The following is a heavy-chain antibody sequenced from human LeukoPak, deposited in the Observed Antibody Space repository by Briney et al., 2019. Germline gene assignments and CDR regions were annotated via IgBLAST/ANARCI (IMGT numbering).Heavy chain of an antibody. CDR1: GFTVSSNY. CDR2: IYSGGST. CDR3: ARDLISGGMRAFDI. Sequence: RTGGSLRLSCAASGFTVSSNYMRWVRQAPGQGLEWVSVIYSGGSTYYADSVKSRFTISKDNTKNTLYLQMNSLRAEDTAVYCWARDLISGGMRAFDIWGQGTMVTVSS. J-gene: IGHJ3*02. D-gene: IGHD2-15*01. V-gene: IGHV3-53*01.